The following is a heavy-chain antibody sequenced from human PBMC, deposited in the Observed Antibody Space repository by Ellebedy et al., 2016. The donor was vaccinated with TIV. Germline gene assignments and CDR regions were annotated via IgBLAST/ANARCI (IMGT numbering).Heavy chain of an antibody. Sequence: GESLKISCKGSGYSFISYWIGWVRQMPGKGLEWMGYIYPGDSDTRYSPSFQGQVTISADKSISTAYLQWSSLEASNTAMYYCARHWGRTYYSAFDYWGQGTLVTVSS. J-gene: IGHJ4*02. CDR2: IYPGDSDT. V-gene: IGHV5-51*01. CDR1: GYSFISYW. CDR3: ARHWGRTYYSAFDY. D-gene: IGHD1-26*01.